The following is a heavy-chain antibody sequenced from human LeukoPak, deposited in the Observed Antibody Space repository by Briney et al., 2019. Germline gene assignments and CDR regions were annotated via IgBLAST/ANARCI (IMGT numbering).Heavy chain of an antibody. V-gene: IGHV3-23*01. CDR3: ARSVMAADGTRAFDI. Sequence: PGGSLRLSCAASGFTFSSYAMSWVRQAPGKGPEWVSAISGSGGSTYYADSVKGRFTISRDNAKNSLYLQMNSLGAEDMAVYYCARSVMAADGTRAFDIWGQGTMVTVSS. CDR1: GFTFSSYA. D-gene: IGHD6-13*01. J-gene: IGHJ3*02. CDR2: ISGSGGST.